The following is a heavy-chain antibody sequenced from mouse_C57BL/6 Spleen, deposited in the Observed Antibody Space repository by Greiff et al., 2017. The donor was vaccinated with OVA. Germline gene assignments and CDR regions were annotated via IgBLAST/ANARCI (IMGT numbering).Heavy chain of an antibody. V-gene: IGHV1-69*01. D-gene: IGHD2-4*01. CDR3: ARSGDYDSTWYVDV. Sequence: VQLQQPGAELVMPGASVKLSCKASGYTFTSYWMHWVKQRPGQGLEWIGEIDPSDSYTNYNQKFKGKSTLTVDKSSSTAYMQLSSLTSEDSAVYYCARSGDYDSTWYVDVWGTGTTVTVAS. CDR1: GYTFTSYW. CDR2: IDPSDSYT. J-gene: IGHJ1*03.